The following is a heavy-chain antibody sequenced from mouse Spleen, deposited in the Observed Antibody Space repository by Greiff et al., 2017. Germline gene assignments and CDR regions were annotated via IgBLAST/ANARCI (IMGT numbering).Heavy chain of an antibody. CDR1: GFTFSSFG. D-gene: IGHD2-1*01. CDR2: ISSGSSTI. CDR3: ARWGNFHYYAMDY. V-gene: IGHV5-17*02. Sequence: EVKVEESGGGLVQPGGSRKLSCAASGFTFSSFGMHWVRQAPEKGLEWVAYISSGSSTIYYADTVKGRFTISRDNPKNTLFLQMTSLRSEDTAMYYCARWGNFHYYAMDYWGQGTSVTVSS. J-gene: IGHJ4*01.